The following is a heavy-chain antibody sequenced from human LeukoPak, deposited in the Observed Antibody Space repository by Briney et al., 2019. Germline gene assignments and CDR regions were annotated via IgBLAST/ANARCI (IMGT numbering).Heavy chain of an antibody. CDR3: ARALTLAYFDY. Sequence: GGSLRLSCAASGFTFSSYAMHWVRQAPGKGLEYVSAISSNGGSTYYANSVKGRFTISGDNSKNTLYLQMGSLRAEDMAVYYCARALTLAYFDYWGQGTLVTVSS. V-gene: IGHV3-64*01. CDR2: ISSNGGST. D-gene: IGHD4/OR15-4a*01. J-gene: IGHJ4*02. CDR1: GFTFSSYA.